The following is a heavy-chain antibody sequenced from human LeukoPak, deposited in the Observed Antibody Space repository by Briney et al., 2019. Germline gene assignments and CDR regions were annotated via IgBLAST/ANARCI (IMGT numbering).Heavy chain of an antibody. CDR2: INHSGST. CDR3: ARRRFTRGTMVRGVREYFDY. Sequence: SETLSLTCAVYGGSFSGYYWSWIRQPPGKGLEWIGEINHSGSTNYNPSLKSRVTISVDTSKNQFSLKLSSVTAADTAVYYCARRRFTRGTMVRGVREYFDYWGQGTLVTVSS. V-gene: IGHV4-34*01. J-gene: IGHJ4*02. D-gene: IGHD3-10*01. CDR1: GGSFSGYY.